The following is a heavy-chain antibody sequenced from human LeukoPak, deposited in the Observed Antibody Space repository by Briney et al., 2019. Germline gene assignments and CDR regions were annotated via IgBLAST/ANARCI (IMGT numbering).Heavy chain of an antibody. CDR3: ARDGLWGYCSSTSCYGWFDP. J-gene: IGHJ5*02. CDR2: MNPNSGNT. Sequence: ASLKVSCKASGYTFTSYEINWVRQATGQGLEWMGWMNPNSGNTGYAQKFQGRVTITTDESTSTAYMELSSLRSEDTAVYYCARDGLWGYCSSTSCYGWFDPWGQGTLVTVSS. CDR1: GYTFTSYE. D-gene: IGHD2-2*01. V-gene: IGHV1-8*03.